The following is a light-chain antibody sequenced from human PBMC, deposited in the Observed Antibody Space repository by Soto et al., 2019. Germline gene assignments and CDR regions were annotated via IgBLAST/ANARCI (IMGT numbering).Light chain of an antibody. CDR1: QSVSSNY. V-gene: IGKV3-20*01. CDR3: QQCGSSPLT. Sequence: EIVLTQSPGTLSLSPGERATLSCRASQSVSSNYLAWYQQKPGQAPRLLIYGASSRATGIPDRFSGSGSGTDLTLTISRLEPEDFAVYYCQQCGSSPLTFGPGTKVYIK. CDR2: GAS. J-gene: IGKJ3*01.